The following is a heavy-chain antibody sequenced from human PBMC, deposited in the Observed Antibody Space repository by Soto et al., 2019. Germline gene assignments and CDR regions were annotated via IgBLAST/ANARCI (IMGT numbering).Heavy chain of an antibody. CDR1: GYTFTSYA. D-gene: IGHD2-15*01. CDR3: ARGEERNSDGPRIAYYFDY. Sequence: QVQLVQSGAEVKKPGASVKVSCKASGYTFTSYAMHWVRQAPGQRLEWMGWINAGNGNTKYSQKFQGRVTITRDTSASTAYMELSSLRSEDTAVYYCARGEERNSDGPRIAYYFDYWGQGTLVTVSS. CDR2: INAGNGNT. V-gene: IGHV1-3*01. J-gene: IGHJ4*02.